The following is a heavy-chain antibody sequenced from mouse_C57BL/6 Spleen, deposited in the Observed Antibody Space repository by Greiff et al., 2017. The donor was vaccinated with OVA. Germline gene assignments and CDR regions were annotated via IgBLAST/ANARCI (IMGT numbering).Heavy chain of an antibody. CDR1: GYTFTNYW. D-gene: IGHD1-1*01. Sequence: QVQLQQPGTELVKPGASVKLSCKASGYTFTNYWMHWVKQRPGQGLEWIGNINPSNGGTNYNEKFKSKATLTVDKSSSTAYMQLSSLTSEDSAVYYCARDTTVVATPWYFDVWGTGTTVTVSS. CDR3: ARDTTVVATPWYFDV. CDR2: INPSNGGT. J-gene: IGHJ1*03. V-gene: IGHV1-53*01.